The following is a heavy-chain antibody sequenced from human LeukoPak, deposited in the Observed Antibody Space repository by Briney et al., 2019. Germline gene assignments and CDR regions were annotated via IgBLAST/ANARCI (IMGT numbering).Heavy chain of an antibody. CDR2: IQYDGRNK. CDR3: AKGGDYALDY. D-gene: IGHD4-17*01. J-gene: IGHJ4*02. V-gene: IGHV3-30*02. Sequence: PRGSLRLSCAEPGFTHSSSGIHWVRQAPGKGLDWLAFIQYDGRNKYYADSVKGRFTMSRDNSKNTRTMFLQMNSLRVEDTAVYYCAKGGDYALDYWGQGTLVTVSS. CDR1: GFTHSSSG.